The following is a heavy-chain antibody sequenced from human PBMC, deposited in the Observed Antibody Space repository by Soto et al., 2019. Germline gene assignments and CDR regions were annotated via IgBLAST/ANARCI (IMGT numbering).Heavy chain of an antibody. CDR3: ASYQCEYAFWISKSDFYYPVV. Sequence: EVQLVESGGGLVQPGGSLRLSCAASGFTFGNYWMSWVRQAPGKGLEWVASIKQEGSEKDYVDSVRGRFNISRDNAKTSLYLRFNNPRSGDTAVYDCASYQCEYAFWISKSDFYYPVVWGKGTTVTVSS. J-gene: IGHJ6*04. V-gene: IGHV3-7*01. D-gene: IGHD2-21*01. CDR2: IKQEGSEK. CDR1: GFTFGNYW.